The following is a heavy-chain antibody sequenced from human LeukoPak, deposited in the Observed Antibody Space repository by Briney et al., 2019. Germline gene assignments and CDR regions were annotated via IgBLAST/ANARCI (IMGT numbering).Heavy chain of an antibody. Sequence: ASVKVSCKASGYTFTGYYMHWVRQAPGQGLEWMGWINPNSGGTNYAQKFQGRVTMTRDTSISTAYMELSRLRSDDTAVYYCARVPPSVYYYDSSGPSGFDPWGQGTLVTVS. J-gene: IGHJ5*02. CDR3: ARVPPSVYYYDSSGPSGFDP. CDR2: INPNSGGT. V-gene: IGHV1-2*02. D-gene: IGHD3-22*01. CDR1: GYTFTGYY.